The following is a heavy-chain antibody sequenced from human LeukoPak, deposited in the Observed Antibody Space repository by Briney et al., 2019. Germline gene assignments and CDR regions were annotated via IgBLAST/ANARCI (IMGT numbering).Heavy chain of an antibody. J-gene: IGHJ4*02. CDR2: ISGSGGST. CDR3: AKGNFDSSGYYSNYFDY. CDR1: GFTFSSYA. D-gene: IGHD3-22*01. V-gene: IGHV3-23*01. Sequence: PGGSLRLSCAASGFTFSSYAMSWVRQAPGKGLEWVSAISGSGGSTYYADSVKGRFTISRDNSKNTLDLQMNSLRAEDTAVYYCAKGNFDSSGYYSNYFDYWGQGTLVTVSS.